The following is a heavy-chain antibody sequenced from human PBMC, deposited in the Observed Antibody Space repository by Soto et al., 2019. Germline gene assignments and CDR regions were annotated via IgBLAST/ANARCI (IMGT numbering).Heavy chain of an antibody. CDR1: GFTFDDYA. CDR2: ISWNSGSI. V-gene: IGHV3-9*01. CDR3: AKSSGSSGWTGGMDV. D-gene: IGHD6-19*01. J-gene: IGHJ6*02. Sequence: GGSLRLSVASSGFTFDDYAMHWVRQAPGKGLEWVSGISWNSGSIGYADSVKGRFTISRDNAKNSLYLQMNSLRAEDTALYYCAKSSGSSGWTGGMDVWGQGTTVTVSS.